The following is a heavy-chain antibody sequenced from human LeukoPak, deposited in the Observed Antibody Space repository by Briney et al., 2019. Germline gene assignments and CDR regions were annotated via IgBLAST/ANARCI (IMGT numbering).Heavy chain of an antibody. V-gene: IGHV4-39*07. CDR2: INHSGST. CDR3: ARGRDCSSTSCYTKAGGMDV. J-gene: IGHJ6*02. Sequence: SETLSLTCTVSGGSISSSYYYWSWIRQPPGKGLEWIGEINHSGSTNYNPSLKSRVTISVDTSKNQFSLKLSSVTAADTAVYYCARGRDCSSTSCYTKAGGMDVWGQGTTVTVSS. CDR1: GGSISSSYYY. D-gene: IGHD2-2*02.